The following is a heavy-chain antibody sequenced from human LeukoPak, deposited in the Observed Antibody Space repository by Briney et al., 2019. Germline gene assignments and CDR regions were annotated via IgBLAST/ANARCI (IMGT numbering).Heavy chain of an antibody. CDR2: INPNSGGT. D-gene: IGHD3-22*01. V-gene: IGHV1-2*02. CDR1: GYTFTGYY. CDR3: ARDSGGGYYYDSSGYYAEYFQH. Sequence: ASVKVSCKASGYTFTGYYMHWVRQAPGQGLEWMGWINPNSGGTNYAQKFQGRVTMTRGTSISTAYMELSRLRSDDTAVYYCARDSGGGYYYDSSGYYAEYFQHWGQGTLVTVSS. J-gene: IGHJ1*01.